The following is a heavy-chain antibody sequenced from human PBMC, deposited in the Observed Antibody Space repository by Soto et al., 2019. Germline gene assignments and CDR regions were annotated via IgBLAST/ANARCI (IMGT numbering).Heavy chain of an antibody. CDR1: GGSISSGGYS. D-gene: IGHD1-26*01. V-gene: IGHV4-30-2*01. Sequence: SETLSLTCAVSGGSISSGGYSFSWIRQPPGKGLEWIGYIYHSGSTYYNPSLKSRVTISVDRSKNQFSLKLSSVTAADTAGYDCARTPATSASFDDWGQGTLVTVSS. J-gene: IGHJ4*02. CDR2: IYHSGST. CDR3: ARTPATSASFDD.